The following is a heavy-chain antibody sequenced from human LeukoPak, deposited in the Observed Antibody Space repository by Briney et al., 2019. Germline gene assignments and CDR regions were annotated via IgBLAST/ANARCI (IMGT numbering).Heavy chain of an antibody. J-gene: IGHJ4*02. Sequence: GASVKVSCKASGYTFTGYYMHWVRPAPGQGLEWMGWINPNGGGTNYAQKFQGRVTMTRDTSISTAYMELSRLRSDDTAVYYCARVFLRGSGSYYYWGQGTLVTVSS. CDR1: GYTFTGYY. CDR3: ARVFLRGSGSYYY. V-gene: IGHV1-2*02. D-gene: IGHD3-10*01. CDR2: INPNGGGT.